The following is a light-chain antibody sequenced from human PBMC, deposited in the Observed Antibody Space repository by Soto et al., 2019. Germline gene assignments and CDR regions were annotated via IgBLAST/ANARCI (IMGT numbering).Light chain of an antibody. CDR1: SSDVGAYNF. CDR2: EVN. Sequence: QSALTQPPSASGSPGQSITISCTGTSSDVGAYNFVSWFQQHPGKAPKLIISEVNKRPSGVPDRFSGSKSGNTASLTVSGLRTEDEADYYCSSFAGSNNLYVFGSGTKLTVL. J-gene: IGLJ1*01. V-gene: IGLV2-8*01. CDR3: SSFAGSNNLYV.